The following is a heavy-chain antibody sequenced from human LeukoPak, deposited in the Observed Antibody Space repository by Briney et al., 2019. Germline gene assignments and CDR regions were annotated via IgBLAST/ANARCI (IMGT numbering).Heavy chain of an antibody. CDR3: ARDPSPFYDDYGY. V-gene: IGHV3-66*01. J-gene: IGHJ4*02. Sequence: PGGSLRLSCAASGVTVSSSYMSWVRQAPGKGLEWVSIMYSGGATDYADSVKGRFTISRDNSKNTLYLQMNSLRAEDTAVYYCARDPSPFYDDYGYWGQGTLVTVSS. CDR1: GVTVSSSY. CDR2: MYSGGAT. D-gene: IGHD4-17*01.